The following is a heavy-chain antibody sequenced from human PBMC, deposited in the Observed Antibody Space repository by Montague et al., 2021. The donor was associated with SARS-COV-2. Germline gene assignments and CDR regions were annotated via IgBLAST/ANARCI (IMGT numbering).Heavy chain of an antibody. D-gene: IGHD3-3*01. Sequence: SQTLSLTCNVSGGSMISGGYYWSWIRQPPGKGLEWIGYVYSGGTTYYNPSLKSRVTISEDMSKNQFSLRLTSVTAADTAVYYCVRDGGLRFSGGAMGVWGQGTTVTVSS. J-gene: IGHJ6*02. CDR3: VRDGGLRFSGGAMGV. CDR1: GGSMISGGYY. CDR2: VYSGGTT. V-gene: IGHV4-31*03.